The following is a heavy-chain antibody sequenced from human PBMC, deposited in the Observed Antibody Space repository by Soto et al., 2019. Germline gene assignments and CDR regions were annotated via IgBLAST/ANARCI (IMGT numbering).Heavy chain of an antibody. J-gene: IGHJ4*02. CDR3: AKIVVLGGFFDY. CDR2: ISGSGGST. Sequence: EVQLLESGGGLVQPGGSLRLSCAASGFTFSSYAMSWVRQAPGKGLEWVSAISGSGGSTYYADSVKGRFSISRDNSKNTLYLQMNSLRAEDTAVYYCAKIVVLGGFFDYWGQGTLVTVSS. CDR1: GFTFSSYA. V-gene: IGHV3-23*01. D-gene: IGHD3-22*01.